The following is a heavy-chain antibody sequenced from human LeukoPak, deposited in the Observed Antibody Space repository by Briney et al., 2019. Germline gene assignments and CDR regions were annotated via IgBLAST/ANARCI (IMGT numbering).Heavy chain of an antibody. V-gene: IGHV3-9*01. CDR2: ISWNSGSI. D-gene: IGHD3-22*01. J-gene: IGHJ2*01. CDR1: GFTFDDYA. CDR3: ARDARYYYDSSGYYWYFDL. Sequence: GGSLRLSCAASGFTFDDYAMHWVRQAPGKGLEWVSGISWNSGSIGYADSVKGRFTISRDNAKNSLYLQMNSLRAEDTAVYYCARDARYYYDSSGYYWYFDLWGRGTLVTVSS.